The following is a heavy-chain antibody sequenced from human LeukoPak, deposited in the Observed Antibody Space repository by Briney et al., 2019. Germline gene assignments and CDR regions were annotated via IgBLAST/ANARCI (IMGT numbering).Heavy chain of an antibody. CDR2: MYHSGSP. D-gene: IGHD3-22*01. CDR3: ARSDSSGYLDY. V-gene: IGHV4-30-2*01. J-gene: IGHJ4*02. Sequence: SETLSLTCAVSGGSISSGGYSWSWIRQPPGKGLEWIGYMYHSGSPYYNPSLKSRVTISVDRSKNQFSLKLSSVTAADTAVYYCARSDSSGYLDYWGQGTLVTVSS. CDR1: GGSISSGGYS.